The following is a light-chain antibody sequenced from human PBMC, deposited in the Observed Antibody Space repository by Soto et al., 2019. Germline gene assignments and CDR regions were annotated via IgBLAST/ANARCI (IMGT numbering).Light chain of an antibody. Sequence: QSVLTQPASLSGSPGQSIAISCTGTSSDIGRYNFVSWYQQHPGKAPKLIIHDLTNRPSGVSSRFSGSKSDNTASLTISGLQAEDEAEYYCTSYTTSRSYVFGTGTKVNVL. J-gene: IGLJ1*01. CDR1: SSDIGRYNF. CDR3: TSYTTSRSYV. V-gene: IGLV2-14*03. CDR2: DLT.